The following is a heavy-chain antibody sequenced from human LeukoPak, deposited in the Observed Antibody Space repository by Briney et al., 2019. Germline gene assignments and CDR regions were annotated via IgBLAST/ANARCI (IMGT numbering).Heavy chain of an antibody. V-gene: IGHV1-2*02. D-gene: IGHD6-19*01. CDR2: INPNSGGT. CDR1: GYTFTGYY. Sequence: ASVKVLCKASGYTFTGYYMHWVRHAPGQGLEGMGWINPNSGGTNYAQKFEGRVTMTRDASISTAYMELSRLRSDDTAVYYCANLGIAQAGKTKKYDSCGQGTLVTVSS. CDR3: ANLGIAQAGKTKKYDS. J-gene: IGHJ4*02.